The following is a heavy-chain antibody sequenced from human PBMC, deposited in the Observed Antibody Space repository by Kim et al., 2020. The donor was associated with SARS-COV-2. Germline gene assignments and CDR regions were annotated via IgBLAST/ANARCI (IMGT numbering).Heavy chain of an antibody. J-gene: IGHJ3*02. D-gene: IGHD1-26*01. CDR2: IRSKAYGGTT. CDR1: GFTFGDYA. V-gene: IGHV3-49*03. Sequence: GGSLRLSCTASGFTFGDYAMSWFRQAPGKGLEWVGFIRSKAYGGTTEYAASVKGRFTISRDDSKSIAYLQMNSLKTEDTAVYYCTRHPSKSSIVGAQTGDAFDIWGQGTMVTVSS. CDR3: TRHPSKSSIVGAQTGDAFDI.